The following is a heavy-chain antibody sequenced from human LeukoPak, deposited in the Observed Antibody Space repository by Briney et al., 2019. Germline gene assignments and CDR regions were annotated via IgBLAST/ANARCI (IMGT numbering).Heavy chain of an antibody. CDR1: GFTFSSYG. V-gene: IGHV3-30*19. J-gene: IGHJ3*02. Sequence: GRSLRLSCAASGFTFSSYGMHWVRQAPGKGLEWVAVIRYDGSNKFYADSVKGRFTISRDNSKNTLYLQMNSLRAEDTAVYYCARDPTLDYGDYGAFDIWGQGTMVTVSS. CDR3: ARDPTLDYGDYGAFDI. CDR2: IRYDGSNK. D-gene: IGHD4-17*01.